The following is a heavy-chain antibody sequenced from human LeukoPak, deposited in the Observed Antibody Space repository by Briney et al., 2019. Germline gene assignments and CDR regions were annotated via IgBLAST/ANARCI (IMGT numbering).Heavy chain of an antibody. CDR2: IYYRGST. V-gene: IGHV4-39*01. Sequence: SETLSLTCTVSGGSISSSSYYWGWTRQPPGKGLEWIGSIYYRGSTYYNPSLKSRVTISADTSKNQFYLKLRSVTAADTAVYYCARSYSSPRYYYYYGMDVWGQGTTVTVSS. CDR1: GGSISSSSYY. CDR3: ARSYSSPRYYYYYGMDV. J-gene: IGHJ6*02. D-gene: IGHD6-13*01.